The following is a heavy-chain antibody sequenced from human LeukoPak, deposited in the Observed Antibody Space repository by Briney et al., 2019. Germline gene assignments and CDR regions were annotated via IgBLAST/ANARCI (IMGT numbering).Heavy chain of an antibody. J-gene: IGHJ4*02. CDR3: RGTGGRGAGDY. V-gene: IGHV3-49*03. CDR1: GFTFGDYA. CDR2: IRSKAYGGTT. D-gene: IGHD2-8*02. Sequence: GGSLRLSCTASGFTFGDYAMSWFRQAPGKGLEWVGFIRSKAYGGTTEYAASVKGRFTISRDDSKSIAYLQMNSLKTEDTAVYYCRGTGGRGAGDYWGQGTLVTVSS.